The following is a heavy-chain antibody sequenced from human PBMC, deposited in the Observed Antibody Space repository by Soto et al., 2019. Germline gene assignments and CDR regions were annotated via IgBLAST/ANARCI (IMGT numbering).Heavy chain of an antibody. CDR3: ARQTSGIAAALDY. D-gene: IGHD6-13*01. J-gene: IGHJ4*02. CDR2: IYYSGST. Sequence: PSETLSLTCTVSGGSISSSSYYWGWIRQPPGKGLEWIGSIYYSGSTYYNPSLKSRVTISVDTSKNQFSLKLSSVTAADTAVYYCARQTSGIAAALDYWGQGTLVTVSS. CDR1: GGSISSSSYY. V-gene: IGHV4-39*01.